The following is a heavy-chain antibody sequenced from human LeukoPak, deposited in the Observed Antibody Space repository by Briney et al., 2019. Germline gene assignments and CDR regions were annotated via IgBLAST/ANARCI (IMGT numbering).Heavy chain of an antibody. Sequence: GGSLRLSCAVSGFTVSSNYMSWVRQAPGKGLEWVSVIYSGGSTYYADSVKGRFTISRDNSKNTLYLQMNSLRAEDTAVYYCARDGPMVRGVIRYYYYYMDVWGKGTTVTVSS. D-gene: IGHD3-10*01. J-gene: IGHJ6*03. CDR2: IYSGGST. V-gene: IGHV3-66*01. CDR3: ARDGPMVRGVIRYYYYYMDV. CDR1: GFTVSSNY.